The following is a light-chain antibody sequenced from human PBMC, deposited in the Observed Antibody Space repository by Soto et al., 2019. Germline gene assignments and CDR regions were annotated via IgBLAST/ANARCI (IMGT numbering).Light chain of an antibody. Sequence: EIVMTQSPASLSVSPGERATLSCRASQSVSGKLAWYQQKPGQAPRLLIYGASTRATGIPARFSGSGSGTEFTLTISSLQSEEFAGYYCQQYNNWPPITFVQGTRLEIK. V-gene: IGKV3-15*01. J-gene: IGKJ5*01. CDR3: QQYNNWPPIT. CDR1: QSVSGK. CDR2: GAS.